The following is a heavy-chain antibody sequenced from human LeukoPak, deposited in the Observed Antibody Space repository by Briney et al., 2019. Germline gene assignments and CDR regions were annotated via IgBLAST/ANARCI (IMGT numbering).Heavy chain of an antibody. CDR3: AATRPSSGYYWYYFDY. V-gene: IGHV4-4*02. CDR1: GGSISNTNW. CDR2: ISLSGLT. Sequence: SGTLSLTCGVSGGSISNTNWWSWVRQPPGQGLEWIGEISLSGLTNYNPSLKSRVTISVDTSKNQFSLKLSSVTAADTAVYYCAATRPSSGYYWYYFDYWGQGTLVTVSS. D-gene: IGHD3-22*01. J-gene: IGHJ4*02.